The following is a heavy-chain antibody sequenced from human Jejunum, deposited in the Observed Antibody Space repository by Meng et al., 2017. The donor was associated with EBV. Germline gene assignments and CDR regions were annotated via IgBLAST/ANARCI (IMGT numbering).Heavy chain of an antibody. Sequence: QVHLKGSGPGSGKPSGTRSLTCAFSGGSIISSNLWSWGRQPPGKGPEWIGEIFHIGTTNYNPTLKSRVTMSVDKSKNHFSLKLTSVTAADTAVYYCARDGGPSGSYAYWFDPWGQGTLVTVSS. CDR1: GGSIISSNL. D-gene: IGHD1-26*01. CDR3: ARDGGPSGSYAYWFDP. CDR2: IFHIGTT. V-gene: IGHV4-4*02. J-gene: IGHJ5*02.